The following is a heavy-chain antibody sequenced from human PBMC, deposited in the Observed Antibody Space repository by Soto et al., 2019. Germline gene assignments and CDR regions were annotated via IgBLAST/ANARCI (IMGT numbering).Heavy chain of an antibody. V-gene: IGHV3-23*01. CDR3: AKDSRRSSGWYYFDH. D-gene: IGHD6-19*01. J-gene: IGHJ4*02. CDR1: GFTFNSFD. CDR2: ISNSGVRA. Sequence: PGGSLRLSCAASGFTFNSFDLGWVRQAPGKGPEWVSAISNSGVRAYYADSVKGRFTISRDNSKNTLSLQMNSLRAEDTAVYYCAKDSRRSSGWYYFDHWGQGTLVTVSS.